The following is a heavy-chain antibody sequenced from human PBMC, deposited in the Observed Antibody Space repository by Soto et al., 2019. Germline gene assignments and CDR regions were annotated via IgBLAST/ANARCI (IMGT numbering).Heavy chain of an antibody. CDR3: AKVGYYYDSSGYYWPTD. Sequence: PGGSLRLSCAASGFTFSSYAMSWVRQAPGKGLEWVSAISGSGGSTYYADSVKGRFTISRDNSKNTLYLQMNSLRAEDTAVYYCAKVGYYYDSSGYYWPTDWGQGTLVTVSS. CDR1: GFTFSSYA. J-gene: IGHJ4*02. D-gene: IGHD3-22*01. V-gene: IGHV3-23*01. CDR2: ISGSGGST.